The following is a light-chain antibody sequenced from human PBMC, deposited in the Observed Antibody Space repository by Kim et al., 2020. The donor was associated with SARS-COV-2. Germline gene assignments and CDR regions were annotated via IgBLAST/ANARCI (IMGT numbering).Light chain of an antibody. Sequence: TPSPATLSVSPGERATLSCRASQSVSSNLAWYQQKPGQAPRLLIYGASTRATGIPARFSGSGSGTEFTLTISSLQSEDFAVYYCQQYNNWPITFGQGTRLEI. CDR2: GAS. J-gene: IGKJ5*01. CDR3: QQYNNWPIT. V-gene: IGKV3-15*01. CDR1: QSVSSN.